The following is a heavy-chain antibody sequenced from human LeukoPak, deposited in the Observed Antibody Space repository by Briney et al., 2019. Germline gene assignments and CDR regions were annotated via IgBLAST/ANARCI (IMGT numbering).Heavy chain of an antibody. J-gene: IGHJ4*02. CDR3: ARGGPKLYYDILTGYYPDYFDY. V-gene: IGHV3-66*01. CDR2: IYSGGST. Sequence: PGGSLRLSCAASGFTVSSNYMSWVRQAPGKGLEWVSVIYSGGSTYYADSVKGRFTISRDNSKNTLYLQMNSLRAEDTAVYYCARGGPKLYYDILTGYYPDYFDYWGQGTLVTVSS. D-gene: IGHD3-9*01. CDR1: GFTVSSNY.